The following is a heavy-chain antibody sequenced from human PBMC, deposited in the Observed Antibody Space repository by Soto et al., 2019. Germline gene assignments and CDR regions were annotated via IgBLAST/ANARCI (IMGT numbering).Heavy chain of an antibody. CDR2: IYYSGST. D-gene: IGHD6-19*01. V-gene: IGHV4-59*08. CDR3: ARQVGGWAPWYFDY. Sequence: QVQLQESGPGLVKPSETLSLTCTVSGGSISSYYWSWIRQPPGKGLEWIGYIYYSGSTNYNPSLKSRATTSVDPSKNQFSLKLSSVTAADTAVYYCARQVGGWAPWYFDYWGQGTLVTVSS. J-gene: IGHJ4*02. CDR1: GGSISSYY.